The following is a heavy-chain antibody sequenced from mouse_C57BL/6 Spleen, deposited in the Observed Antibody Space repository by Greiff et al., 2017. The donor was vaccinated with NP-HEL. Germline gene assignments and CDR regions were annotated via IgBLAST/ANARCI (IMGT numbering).Heavy chain of an antibody. CDR1: GFSFNTYA. J-gene: IGHJ4*01. Sequence: EVQRVESGGGLVQPKGSLKLSCAASGFSFNTYAMNWVRQAPGKGLEWVARIRRKSNNYATYYADSVKDRFTISRDDSESMLYLQMNNLKTEDTAMYYCVRHGPPTGTYAMDYWGQGTSVTVSS. D-gene: IGHD4-1*02. CDR2: IRRKSNNYAT. V-gene: IGHV10-1*01. CDR3: VRHGPPTGTYAMDY.